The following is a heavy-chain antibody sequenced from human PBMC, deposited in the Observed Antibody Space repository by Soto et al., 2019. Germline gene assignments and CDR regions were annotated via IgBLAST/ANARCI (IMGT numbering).Heavy chain of an antibody. CDR1: GGTFSSYT. V-gene: IGHV1-69*04. D-gene: IGHD4-4*01. Sequence: SVKVSCKASGGTFSSYTISWVRQAPGQGLEWMGRIIPILGIANYAQKFQGRVTITADKSTSTAYMELSSLRSEDTAVYYCAREETTVNYYYYYMDVWGKGTTVTVSS. J-gene: IGHJ6*03. CDR3: AREETTVNYYYYYMDV. CDR2: IIPILGIA.